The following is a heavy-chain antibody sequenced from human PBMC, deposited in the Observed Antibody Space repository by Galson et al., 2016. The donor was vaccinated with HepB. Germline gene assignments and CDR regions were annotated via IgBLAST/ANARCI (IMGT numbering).Heavy chain of an antibody. D-gene: IGHD6-19*01. CDR3: AREGSGSVAGPRWFDP. CDR2: ISSSSSTI. J-gene: IGHJ5*02. CDR1: GFTFSSYS. Sequence: SLRLSCAASGFTFSSYSMNWVRQAPGKGLEWVSYISSSSSTIYYADSVKGRFTISRDNAKNSLYLQMNSLRDEDTAVYYCAREGSGSVAGPRWFDPWGQGTLVTVSS. V-gene: IGHV3-48*02.